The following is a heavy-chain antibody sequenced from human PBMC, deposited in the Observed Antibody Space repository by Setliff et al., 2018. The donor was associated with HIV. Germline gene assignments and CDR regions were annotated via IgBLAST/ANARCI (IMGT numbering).Heavy chain of an antibody. D-gene: IGHD6-19*01. CDR1: GGSISSSSNY. CDR2: IYYSGYT. CDR3: ARDNEQMAVPGAVFDY. V-gene: IGHV4-39*07. Sequence: TLSLTCTVSGGSISSSSNYWAWIRQPPGKGLEWIGSIYYSGYTHYNPSLKSRVTISVDTSKNQFSLKLDSVTAADTAVYYCARDNEQMAVPGAVFDYWGQGTLVTVSS. J-gene: IGHJ4*02.